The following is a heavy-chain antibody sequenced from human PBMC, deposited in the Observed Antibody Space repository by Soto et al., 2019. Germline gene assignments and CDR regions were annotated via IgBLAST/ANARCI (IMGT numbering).Heavy chain of an antibody. CDR3: VKEHGGNPNYFDY. CDR2: ITSGGDDT. V-gene: IGHV3-23*01. D-gene: IGHD4-17*01. CDR1: GFTFSIFA. Sequence: GGSLRLSCAASGFTFSIFAMNWVRQAPGKGLEWVSLITSGGDDTYYADSVRGRFTISRDNSKNTLYLQMNSLRAEDAAVYYCVKEHGGNPNYFDYWGQGTLVTVSS. J-gene: IGHJ4*02.